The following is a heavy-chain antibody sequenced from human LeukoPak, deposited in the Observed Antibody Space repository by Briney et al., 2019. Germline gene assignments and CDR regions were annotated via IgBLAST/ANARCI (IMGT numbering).Heavy chain of an antibody. Sequence: GGSLRLSCAASGFTFSSYAMHWVRQAPGKGLEWVAVISYDGSNKYYADSVKGRFTISRDNSKNTLYLQMNSLRAEDTAVYYCAKDRAPMTTTYYFDYWGQGTLVTVSS. V-gene: IGHV3-30-3*01. CDR1: GFTFSSYA. CDR3: AKDRAPMTTTYYFDY. D-gene: IGHD4-11*01. J-gene: IGHJ4*02. CDR2: ISYDGSNK.